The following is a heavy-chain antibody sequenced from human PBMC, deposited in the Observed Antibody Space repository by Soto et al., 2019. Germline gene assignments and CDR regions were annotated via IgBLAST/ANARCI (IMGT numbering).Heavy chain of an antibody. J-gene: IGHJ1*01. V-gene: IGHV1-3*01. D-gene: IGHD3-22*01. CDR1: GYTFTSYD. Sequence: QVHLVQSGAEVKTPGASVKVSCKASGYTFTSYDIHWVRQAPGQRLEWMGWINAGNGNTEYSQKFQGRVTITRDTSASTAYMDLSSLRSEDTAVYFCSRIGYYYDSSGFYYRYFQHWGQGTLVTVSS. CDR2: INAGNGNT. CDR3: SRIGYYYDSSGFYYRYFQH.